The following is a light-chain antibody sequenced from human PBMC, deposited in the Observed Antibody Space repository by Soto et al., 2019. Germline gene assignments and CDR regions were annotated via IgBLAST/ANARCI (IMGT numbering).Light chain of an antibody. J-gene: IGLJ1*01. CDR3: FSYTSSGTYV. CDR2: EVS. V-gene: IGLV2-14*01. Sequence: QSALAQPASVSGSAGQPITISCTGTSSDVGNYKYVSWYQQHPGKAPKLMIYEVSNRPSGVSNRFSGSKSGNTTPLTISGLRAEDETDYYCFSYTSSGTYVFGTGTKV. CDR1: SSDVGNYKY.